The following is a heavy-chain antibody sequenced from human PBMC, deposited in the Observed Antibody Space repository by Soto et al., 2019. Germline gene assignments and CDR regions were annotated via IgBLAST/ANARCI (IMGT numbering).Heavy chain of an antibody. CDR2: MSYDGGSQ. CDR3: ARVLVEVTINSAFDF. Sequence: QVQLVESGGGVVQPGRSLRLSCAASGFTFGRYVIHWVRQAPGKGLEWVVAMSYDGGSQYYTDSVKGRFTISRDNSKNTLYLQMSSLRPEDTATYYCARVLVEVTINSAFDFWGQGTIVTVSS. CDR1: GFTFGRYV. D-gene: IGHD2-15*01. J-gene: IGHJ3*01. V-gene: IGHV3-30-3*01.